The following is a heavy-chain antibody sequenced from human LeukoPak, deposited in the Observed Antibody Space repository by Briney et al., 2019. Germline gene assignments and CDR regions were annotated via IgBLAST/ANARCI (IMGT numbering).Heavy chain of an antibody. D-gene: IGHD2-15*01. V-gene: IGHV1-18*01. CDR3: ARFSSGADAFDI. CDR2: ISAYNGNT. CDR1: GYTFTSYG. J-gene: IGHJ3*02. Sequence: ASVKVSCKASGYTFTSYGISRVRQAPGQGLEWMGWISAYNGNTNYAQKLQGRVTMATDTSTSTAYMELRSLRSDDTAVYYCARFSSGADAFDIWGQGTMVTVSS.